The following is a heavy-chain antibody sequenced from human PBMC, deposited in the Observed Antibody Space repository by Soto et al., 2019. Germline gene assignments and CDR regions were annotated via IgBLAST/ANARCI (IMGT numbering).Heavy chain of an antibody. CDR1: GGSFSGYY. CDR2: INHSGST. D-gene: IGHD3-10*01. Sequence: QVQLQQWGAGLLKPSETLSLTCAVYGGSFSGYYWSWIRQPPGKGLEWIGEINHSGSTNYNPSLKSRVTISVGTSKNQFSLKLSSVTAADTAVYYCARGAPTMVRGVITFDYWGQGTLVTVSS. CDR3: ARGAPTMVRGVITFDY. J-gene: IGHJ4*02. V-gene: IGHV4-34*01.